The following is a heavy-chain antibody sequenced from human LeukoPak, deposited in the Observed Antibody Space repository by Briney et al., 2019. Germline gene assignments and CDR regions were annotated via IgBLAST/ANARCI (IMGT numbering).Heavy chain of an antibody. CDR2: ISAYNGNT. V-gene: IGHV1-18*03. CDR1: GYTFTSYG. D-gene: IGHD3-10*01. Sequence: ASVKVSCKASGYTFTSYGISWVRQAPGQGLEWMGWISAYNGNTNYAQKFQGRVTITRNTSISTAYMELSSLRSEDMAVYYCARFYGSGPDAFDIWGQGTMVTVSS. CDR3: ARFYGSGPDAFDI. J-gene: IGHJ3*02.